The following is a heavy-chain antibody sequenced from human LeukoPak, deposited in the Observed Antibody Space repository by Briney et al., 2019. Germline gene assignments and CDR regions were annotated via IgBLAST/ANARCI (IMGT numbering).Heavy chain of an antibody. CDR1: GYTFTGYY. J-gene: IGHJ4*02. CDR2: INTNTGNP. D-gene: IGHD3-10*01. Sequence: ASVKVSCKASGYTFTGYYMHWVRQAPGQGLEWMGWINTNTGNPTYAQGFTGRFVFSLDTSVSTAYLQISSLKAEDTAVYYCARVARRSEKYYYGSGSYQNDYWGQGTLVTVSS. V-gene: IGHV7-4-1*02. CDR3: ARVARRSEKYYYGSGSYQNDY.